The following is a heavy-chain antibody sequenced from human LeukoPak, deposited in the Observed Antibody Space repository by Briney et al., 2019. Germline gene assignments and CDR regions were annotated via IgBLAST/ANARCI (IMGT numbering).Heavy chain of an antibody. CDR2: IIPILGIA. CDR1: GGTFSTYA. D-gene: IGHD3-9*01. CDR3: ARGYYDILTGVYYFDY. Sequence: GASVKVSCKASGGTFSTYAITWVRQAPGQGLEWRGRIIPILGIANYAQKFQGRVTITADKSTSTAYMELSSLRSEDTAVYYCARGYYDILTGVYYFDYWGQGTLVTVSS. J-gene: IGHJ4*02. V-gene: IGHV1-69*04.